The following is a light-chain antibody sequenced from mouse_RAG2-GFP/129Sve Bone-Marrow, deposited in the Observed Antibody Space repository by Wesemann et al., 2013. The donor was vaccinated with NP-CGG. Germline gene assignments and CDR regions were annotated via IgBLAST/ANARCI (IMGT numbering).Light chain of an antibody. V-gene: IGKV1-122*01. Sequence: DAVMTQTPLSLPVSLGDQASISCRSSQSLENSNGNTYLNWYLQKPGQSPQLLIYRVSNRFSGVLDRFSGSGSGTDFTLKISRVEAEDLGVYFCPQVTHVPFTFGSGTKLEIK. CDR2: RVS. J-gene: IGKJ4*01. CDR3: PQVTHVPFT. CDR1: QSLENSNGNTY.